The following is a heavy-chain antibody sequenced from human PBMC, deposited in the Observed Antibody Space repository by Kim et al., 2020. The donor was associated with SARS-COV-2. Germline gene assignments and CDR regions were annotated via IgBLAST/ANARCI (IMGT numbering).Heavy chain of an antibody. CDR3: ARDIGSYSSGWIYYYYGMDV. Sequence: GGSLRLSCAASGFTFSSYAMHWVRQAPGKGLEWVAVISYDGSNKHYVDSVKGRFTISRDNSKNTLYLQMNSLRAEDTAVYYCARDIGSYSSGWIYYYYGMDVWGQGITVTVSS. CDR2: ISYDGSNK. J-gene: IGHJ6*02. CDR1: GFTFSSYA. D-gene: IGHD6-19*01. V-gene: IGHV3-30*04.